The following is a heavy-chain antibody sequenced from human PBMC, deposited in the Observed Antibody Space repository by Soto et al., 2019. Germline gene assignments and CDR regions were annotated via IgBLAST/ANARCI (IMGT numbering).Heavy chain of an antibody. CDR1: GGSISSDGNS. J-gene: IGHJ2*01. CDR3: ARVPGL. Sequence: PWETLSLTCAVSGGSISSDGNSWSWIRQPQGKDLEWIGYIDHSGSTYYNPSLKSRVTISVDRSKNQFSLKLSSVTAADTSVYYCARVPGLWGRGTLVTVSS. CDR2: IDHSGST. V-gene: IGHV4-30-2*01.